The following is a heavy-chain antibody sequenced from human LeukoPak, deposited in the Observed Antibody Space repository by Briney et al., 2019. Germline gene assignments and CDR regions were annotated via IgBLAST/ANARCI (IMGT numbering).Heavy chain of an antibody. Sequence: GGSLRLSCAASGFTFSSYSINWVRQAPGKGLEWVSYIRSSGNTIYYADSVKGRFTISRDNAKNSVYLQMNSLRDEDTAVYYCARYGSYPEAFDYWGQGTLVTVSS. CDR3: ARYGSYPEAFDY. D-gene: IGHD1-26*01. CDR1: GFTFSSYS. CDR2: IRSSGNTI. J-gene: IGHJ4*02. V-gene: IGHV3-48*02.